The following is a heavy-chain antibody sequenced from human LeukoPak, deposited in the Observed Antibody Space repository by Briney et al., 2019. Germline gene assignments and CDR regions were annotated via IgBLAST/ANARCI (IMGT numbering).Heavy chain of an antibody. V-gene: IGHV4-34*01. CDR2: INHSGST. D-gene: IGHD3-22*01. J-gene: IGHJ4*02. CDR3: ARGAVPTYYYDSSGWYYFDY. Sequence: SETLSLTCTVAGASISGYYWSWIRQPPGKGLEWIGEINHSGSTNYNPSLKSRVTISVDTSKNQFSLKLSSVTAADAAVYYCARGAVPTYYYDSSGWYYFDYWGQGTLVTVSS. CDR1: GASISGYY.